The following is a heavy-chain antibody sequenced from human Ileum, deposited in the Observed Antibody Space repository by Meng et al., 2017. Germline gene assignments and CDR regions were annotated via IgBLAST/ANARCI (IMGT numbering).Heavy chain of an antibody. D-gene: IGHD1-26*01. V-gene: IGHV7-4-1*02. Sequence: ASVKVSCKASGYTFTSYAMNWVRQAPGQGLEWMGWINTNTGNPTYAQGFTGRFVFSLDTSVSTAYLQISSLKAEDTAVYYCARGNLQVGATIDDAFDIWGQGTRVT. CDR3: ARGNLQVGATIDDAFDI. CDR1: GYTFTSYA. J-gene: IGHJ3*02. CDR2: INTNTGNP.